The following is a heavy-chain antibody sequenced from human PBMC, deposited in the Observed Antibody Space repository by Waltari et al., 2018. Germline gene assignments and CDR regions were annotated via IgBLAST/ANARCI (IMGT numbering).Heavy chain of an antibody. Sequence: QVQLQQWGAGLLKPSETLSLTCAVYGGSFSGYYWSWIRQPPGKGLEWIGEINPSGRTNYNPSLRSRVTISVEPSKNQFSLKLSSVTAADTAVYYCARVMLYCSSTSCDAFDIWGQGTMVTVSS. J-gene: IGHJ3*02. CDR3: ARVMLYCSSTSCDAFDI. V-gene: IGHV4-34*01. D-gene: IGHD2-2*01. CDR1: GGSFSGYY. CDR2: INPSGRT.